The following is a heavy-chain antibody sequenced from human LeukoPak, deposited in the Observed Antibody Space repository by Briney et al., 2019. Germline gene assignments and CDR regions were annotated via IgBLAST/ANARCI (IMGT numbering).Heavy chain of an antibody. CDR2: IYHSGST. V-gene: IGHV4-59*08. J-gene: IGHJ5*02. CDR3: ARTNYYGSGSYYPDL. D-gene: IGHD3-10*01. CDR1: GASMRTYY. Sequence: PSETLSLTCTVSGASMRTYYWSWIRQPPGKELEWIGFIYHSGSTDYNPSLKSRGTISVDTSKNQFSLKLSSVTAADTAVYYCARTNYYGSGSYYPDLWGQGTLVTVSS.